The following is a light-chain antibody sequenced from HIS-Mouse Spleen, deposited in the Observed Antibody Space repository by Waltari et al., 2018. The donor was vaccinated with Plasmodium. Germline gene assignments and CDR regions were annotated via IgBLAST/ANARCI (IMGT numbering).Light chain of an antibody. J-gene: IGLJ3*02. Sequence: GHTARITCSGDALPKKYAYWYQQKSGQAPVLVIYEDSKRPSGIPERFSGSSSGTMATLTISGAQVEDEADYYCYSTDSSGNHRVFGGGTKLTVL. V-gene: IGLV3-10*01. CDR3: YSTDSSGNHRV. CDR1: ALPKKY. CDR2: EDS.